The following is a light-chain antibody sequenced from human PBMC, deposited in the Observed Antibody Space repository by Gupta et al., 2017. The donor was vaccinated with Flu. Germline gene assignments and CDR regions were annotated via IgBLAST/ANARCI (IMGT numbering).Light chain of an antibody. V-gene: IGKV1-5*03. CDR2: KAS. CDR1: QSFGTW. J-gene: IGKJ1*01. CDR3: QHLGS. Sequence: DLQVTQSPSTLSASVGDTVTITCRASQSFGTWLAWYQQKPGKAPNLLIYKASTLERGVPSRFSGSGSGTDFTRAHGGVQADDFGTHDCQHLGSFGQGTKV.